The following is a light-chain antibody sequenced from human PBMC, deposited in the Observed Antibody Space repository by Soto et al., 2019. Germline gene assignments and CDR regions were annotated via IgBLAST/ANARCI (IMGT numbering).Light chain of an antibody. Sequence: EIVMTQSPATQSVSPGDRATLSCRASQSVSSNLAWYQQKPGQAPRLLIYGASTRATGIPARFSGSGSGTEFTLTINSLQSEDSAVYYCQHYNNWPPFTFGPGTKVDNK. J-gene: IGKJ3*01. CDR1: QSVSSN. CDR3: QHYNNWPPFT. CDR2: GAS. V-gene: IGKV3-15*01.